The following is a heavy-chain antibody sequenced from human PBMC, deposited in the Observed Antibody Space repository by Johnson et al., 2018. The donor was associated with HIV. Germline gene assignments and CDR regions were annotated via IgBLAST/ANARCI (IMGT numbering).Heavy chain of an antibody. CDR1: GFTFSDYY. CDR2: ISYDGSNK. V-gene: IGHV3-30-3*01. CDR3: ARARGAFDI. Sequence: QVQLMESGGGLVKPGGSPRLSCAASGFTFSDYYMSWIRQAPGKGLEWVAFISYDGSNKYYADSVKGRFTISRDNSKNTLYLQMNSLRAEDTAVYYCARARGAFDIWGQGTMVTVSS. D-gene: IGHD3-10*01. J-gene: IGHJ3*02.